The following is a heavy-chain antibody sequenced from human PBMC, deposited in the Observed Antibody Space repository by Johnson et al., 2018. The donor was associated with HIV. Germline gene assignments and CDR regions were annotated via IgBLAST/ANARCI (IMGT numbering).Heavy chain of an antibody. CDR1: GFTFSSYA. CDR2: ISSDGSNK. V-gene: IGHV3-30*04. Sequence: QVQLVESGGGVVQPGRSLRLSCAASGFTFSSYAMHWVRQAPGKGLEWVAVISSDGSNKYYADSVKGRFTISRDNSKNTLYLQMNSLRAEDTALYYCAKDSRPQTFDIWGQGTMVTVSS. J-gene: IGHJ3*02. CDR3: AKDSRPQTFDI.